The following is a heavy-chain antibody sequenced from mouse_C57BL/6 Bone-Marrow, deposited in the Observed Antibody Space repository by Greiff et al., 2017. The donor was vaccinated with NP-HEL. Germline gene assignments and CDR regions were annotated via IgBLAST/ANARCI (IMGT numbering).Heavy chain of an antibody. CDR3: ARGDYGSSRFGYAMDY. CDR2: IYPGAGDT. D-gene: IGHD1-1*01. Sequence: QVQLKESGAELVKPGASVKISCKASGYAFSSYWMNWVKERPGKGLEWIGQIYPGAGDTKYNGKFKGKATLTADKSSSTAYMQFSSRTSEDSAVYFCARGDYGSSRFGYAMDYWGQGTSVTVSS. CDR1: GYAFSSYW. V-gene: IGHV1-80*01. J-gene: IGHJ4*01.